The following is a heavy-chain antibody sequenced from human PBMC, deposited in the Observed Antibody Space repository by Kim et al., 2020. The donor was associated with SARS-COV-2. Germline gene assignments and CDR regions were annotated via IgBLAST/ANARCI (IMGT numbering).Heavy chain of an antibody. J-gene: IGHJ5*01. CDR3: AKRSGGTQWFDS. D-gene: IGHD1-1*01. CDR2: ISSDGSNK. CDR1: GFTFSTSD. V-gene: IGHV3-30*18. Sequence: GGSLRLSCAASGFTFSTSDMHWVRQAPGKGLEWLAVISSDGSNKNYVDSVKGRFTISRDNSKNTLYLQVDSLRAEDTAVYYCAKRSGGTQWFDSWGQGTL.